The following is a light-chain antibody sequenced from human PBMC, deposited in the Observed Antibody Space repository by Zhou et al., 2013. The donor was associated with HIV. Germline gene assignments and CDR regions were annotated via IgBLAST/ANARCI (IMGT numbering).Light chain of an antibody. V-gene: IGKV3-20*01. CDR3: QQYGSSPRT. CDR1: QSVSSSY. J-gene: IGKJ1*01. Sequence: DIVLTQSPGTLSLSPGERGTLSCRASQSVSSSYLAWYQQKPGQAPRLLIYDASSRATGIPDRFSGSGSGTDFTLTISRLEPEDFAVYYCQQYGSSPRTFGQGTKVEIK. CDR2: DAS.